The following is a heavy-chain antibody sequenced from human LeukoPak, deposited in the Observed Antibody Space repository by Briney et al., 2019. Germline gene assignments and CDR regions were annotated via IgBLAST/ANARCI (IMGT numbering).Heavy chain of an antibody. CDR2: ISGSGDNT. J-gene: IGHJ3*02. V-gene: IGHV3-23*01. CDR3: ARSFGYGVDAFDI. Sequence: GGSLRLSCAASGFTFSSYTMTWVRQAPGKGLEWVSLISGSGDNTYYADSVKGRFTISRDNSKNTLYLQMNSLRAEDTAVYYCARSFGYGVDAFDIWGQGTMVTVSS. CDR1: GFTFSSYT. D-gene: IGHD5-18*01.